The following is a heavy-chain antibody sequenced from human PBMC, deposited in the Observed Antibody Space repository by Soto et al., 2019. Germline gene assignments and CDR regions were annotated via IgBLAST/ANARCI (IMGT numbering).Heavy chain of an antibody. CDR3: ARGRRAAPAVWGV. V-gene: IGHV4-34*01. Sequence: QVQLQQWGAGLLKPSETLSLTCAVYGGSFSGYYWSWIRQPPGKGLEWIGEINHSGSTNYNPSLKSRVTISVDTPKNQFSLKLSSVTAADTAVYYCARGRRAAPAVWGVWGQGTMVTVSS. J-gene: IGHJ3*01. D-gene: IGHD6-6*01. CDR2: INHSGST. CDR1: GGSFSGYY.